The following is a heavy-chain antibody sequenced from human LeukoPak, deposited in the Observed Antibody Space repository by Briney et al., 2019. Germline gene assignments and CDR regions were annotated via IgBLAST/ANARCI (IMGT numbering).Heavy chain of an antibody. V-gene: IGHV3-74*01. J-gene: IGHJ4*02. CDR1: GFTFSNYW. D-gene: IGHD3-22*01. CDR3: ARDQYYFDSSGYYPGHYFDY. CDR2: INSDGTST. Sequence: PVGSLRLSCAASGFTFSNYWVHWVRQAPGKGLEWVSRINSDGTSTSYADSVKGRFTISRDNAKNTLYLQMNSLRAEDTAVYYCARDQYYFDSSGYYPGHYFDYWGQGTLATVSS.